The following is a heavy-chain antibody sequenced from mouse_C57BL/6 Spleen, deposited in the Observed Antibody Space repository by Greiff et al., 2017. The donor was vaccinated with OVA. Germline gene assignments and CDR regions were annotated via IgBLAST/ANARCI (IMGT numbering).Heavy chain of an antibody. CDR2: ISRGSSTI. J-gene: IGHJ3*01. D-gene: IGHD1-1*01. CDR3: ASGYYGSSQAWFAY. V-gene: IGHV5-17*01. Sequence: EVKLVESGGGLVKPGGSLKLSCAASGFTFSDYGMHWVRQAPEKGLEWVAYISRGSSTIYYADTVKGRFTISRDNAKNTLCLQMTSLRSEDTAMYYCASGYYGSSQAWFAYWGQGTLVTVSA. CDR1: GFTFSDYG.